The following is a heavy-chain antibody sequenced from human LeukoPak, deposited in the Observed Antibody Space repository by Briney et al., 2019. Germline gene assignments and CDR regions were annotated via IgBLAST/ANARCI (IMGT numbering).Heavy chain of an antibody. V-gene: IGHV3-23*01. CDR3: AKENIVPYGMDV. D-gene: IGHD2/OR15-2a*01. Sequence: GGSLRLSCAVSGFTCRSYAMTWVRQAPERGLEWVSGISGSGSDTRYADSVRGRFTISRDNSKNTLYLQMNSLRAEDTAVYYCAKENIVPYGMDVWGQGTTVTVSS. CDR2: ISGSGSDT. J-gene: IGHJ6*02. CDR1: GFTCRSYA.